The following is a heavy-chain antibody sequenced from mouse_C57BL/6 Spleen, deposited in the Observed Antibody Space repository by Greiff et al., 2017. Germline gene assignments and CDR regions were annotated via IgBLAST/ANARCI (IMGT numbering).Heavy chain of an antibody. CDR2: ISDGGSYT. V-gene: IGHV5-4*03. J-gene: IGHJ4*01. Sequence: EVKLMESGGGLVKPGGSLKLSCAASGFTFSSYAMSWVRQTPEKRLEWVATISDGGSYTYYPDNVKGRFTISRDNAKNNLYLQMSHLKSEDTAMYYCARGGGLPMDYWGQGTSVTVSS. CDR1: GFTFSSYA. D-gene: IGHD2-1*01. CDR3: ARGGGLPMDY.